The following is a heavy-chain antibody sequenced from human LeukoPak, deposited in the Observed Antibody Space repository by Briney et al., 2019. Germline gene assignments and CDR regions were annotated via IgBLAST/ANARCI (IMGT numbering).Heavy chain of an antibody. CDR3: ARVAKHFRGGLSFYYMDV. V-gene: IGHV4-39*07. CDR2: IFYSGST. J-gene: IGHJ6*03. CDR1: SGSISTSNYY. Sequence: PSETLSLTCTVSSGSISTSNYYWGWVRQPPGKALEWIGNIFYSGSTYYSPSLKSRVTISLDTSRNQFSLKVISVTAADTAVYYCARVAKHFRGGLSFYYMDVWGKGTTVTISS. D-gene: IGHD3-10*01.